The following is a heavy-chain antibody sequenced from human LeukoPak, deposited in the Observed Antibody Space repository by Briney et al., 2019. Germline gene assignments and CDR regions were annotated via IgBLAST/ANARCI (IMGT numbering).Heavy chain of an antibody. CDR3: VRSSTYHLFDV. CDR2: MYYSGST. Sequence: SETLSLTCTVSGGSISSYYCSWIRQPPGKGLEWIGYMYYSGSTNYNPSLKSRVTISVDMSKNQFSLKLSSVTAADTAVYYCVRSSTYHLFDVWGQGTLVTVSS. D-gene: IGHD2-15*01. J-gene: IGHJ4*02. V-gene: IGHV4-59*08. CDR1: GGSISSYY.